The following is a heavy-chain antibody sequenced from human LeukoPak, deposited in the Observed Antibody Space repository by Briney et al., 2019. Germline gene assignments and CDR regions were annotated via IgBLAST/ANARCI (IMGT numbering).Heavy chain of an antibody. J-gene: IGHJ3*02. Sequence: ASVKVSCKASGGTFSSYAISWVRQAPGQGLEWMGGIIPIFGTANYAQKFQGRVTITTDESTSTAYMELSSLRSEDTAVYYCAREAGRGGYNTIWGQGTMVTVSS. D-gene: IGHD5-24*01. CDR3: AREAGRGGYNTI. CDR1: GGTFSSYA. V-gene: IGHV1-69*05. CDR2: IIPIFGTA.